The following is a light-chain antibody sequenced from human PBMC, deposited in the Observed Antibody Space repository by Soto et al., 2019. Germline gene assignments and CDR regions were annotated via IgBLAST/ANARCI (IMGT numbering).Light chain of an antibody. Sequence: SYELTQSSSVSVAPGQTARITCGGNNIGSKRVHWYQHKPGQAPVLVVYNDNVRPSGIPERFSGSNSGNTATLIISRVEAEDEADYYCQVWDSSGDWIFGGGTKVTVL. CDR2: NDN. J-gene: IGLJ2*01. CDR1: NIGSKR. CDR3: QVWDSSGDWI. V-gene: IGLV3-21*02.